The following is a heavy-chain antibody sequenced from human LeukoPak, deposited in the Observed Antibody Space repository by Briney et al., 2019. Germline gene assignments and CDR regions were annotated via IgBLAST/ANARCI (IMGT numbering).Heavy chain of an antibody. Sequence: GGSLRLSCAASGFTVSADYMSWVRQAPGKGLEWGSVIYSGGNTYYADSVKGRFTISRDNSKNTVYLQMNSLRAEDTAVYYCARLVNTYYDRSVRHPSSFYYMDVWGKGTAVTVSS. CDR2: IYSGGNT. D-gene: IGHD3-22*01. CDR3: ARLVNTYYDRSVRHPSSFYYMDV. V-gene: IGHV3-66*02. J-gene: IGHJ6*03. CDR1: GFTVSADY.